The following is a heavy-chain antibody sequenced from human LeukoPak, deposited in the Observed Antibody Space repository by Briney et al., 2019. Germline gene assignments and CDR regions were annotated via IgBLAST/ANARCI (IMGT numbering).Heavy chain of an antibody. CDR2: IYYSGST. D-gene: IGHD3-22*01. CDR1: GGSISSGDFY. Sequence: SQTLSLTCTVSGGSISSGDFYWSWIRQPPGKGLEWIGYIYYSGSTYYNPSFESRVTISVDTSKNQFSLKLSSVTAADTAVYYCARARGGGTYHAGSGYYWDFDYWGQGTLVTVSS. J-gene: IGHJ4*02. CDR3: ARARGGGTYHAGSGYYWDFDY. V-gene: IGHV4-30-4*01.